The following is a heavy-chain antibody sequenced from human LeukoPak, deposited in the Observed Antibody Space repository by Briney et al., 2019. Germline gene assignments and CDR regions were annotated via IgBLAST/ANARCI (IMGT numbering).Heavy chain of an antibody. V-gene: IGHV4-39*02. Sequence: SETLSLTCTVSGGSISSSSYYWGWLRQPPGKGLEWIGSIYYSGSTYYNPSLKSRVTISVDTSKNQFSLKLSSVTAADTAVYYCAREDRGDYWYFDLWGRGTLVTVSS. CDR3: AREDRGDYWYFDL. CDR2: IYYSGST. J-gene: IGHJ2*01. CDR1: GGSISSSSYY. D-gene: IGHD2-21*01.